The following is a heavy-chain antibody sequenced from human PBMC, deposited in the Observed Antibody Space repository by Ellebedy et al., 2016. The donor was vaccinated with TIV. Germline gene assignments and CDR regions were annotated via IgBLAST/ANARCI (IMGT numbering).Heavy chain of an antibody. CDR3: ARISSCSGGTCYPDY. Sequence: GGSLRLXXIVSRFTFSYYGMNWVRQAPGKGLEWVSSISSSSSYIYYADSVKGRFTISRDNAKNSLYLQMNSLRVEDTAVYYCARISSCSGGTCYPDYWGQGTLVTVSS. D-gene: IGHD2-15*01. J-gene: IGHJ4*02. V-gene: IGHV3-21*01. CDR1: RFTFSYYG. CDR2: ISSSSSYI.